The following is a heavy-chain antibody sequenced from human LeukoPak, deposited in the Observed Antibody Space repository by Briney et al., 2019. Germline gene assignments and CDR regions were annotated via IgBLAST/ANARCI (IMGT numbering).Heavy chain of an antibody. J-gene: IGHJ4*02. CDR1: GYTFTTYY. Sequence: GASVKVSCKAPGYTFTTYYMHWVRQAPGQGLEWTGIINPSGGGTTYAQKFRGRVSMTGDTSTSTVYMELTSLISEDTAVYYCARSALSGTGYFDYWGQGTLVTVSS. D-gene: IGHD1-1*01. CDR3: ARSALSGTGYFDY. CDR2: INPSGGGT. V-gene: IGHV1-46*01.